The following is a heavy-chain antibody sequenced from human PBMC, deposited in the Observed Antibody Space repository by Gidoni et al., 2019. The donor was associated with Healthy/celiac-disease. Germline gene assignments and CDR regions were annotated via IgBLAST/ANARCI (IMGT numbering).Heavy chain of an antibody. D-gene: IGHD2-2*01. CDR3: ARGGATSYCSSTSCYPLGMDV. J-gene: IGHJ6*02. CDR1: GFTFSSYS. V-gene: IGHV3-21*01. Sequence: EVQLVESGGGLVKPGGSLRLSCAASGFTFSSYSMNWVRQAPGKGLEWVSSISSSSSYIYYADSVKGRFTISRDNAKNSLYLQMNSLRAEDTAVYYCARGGATSYCSSTSCYPLGMDVWGQGTTVTVSS. CDR2: ISSSSSYI.